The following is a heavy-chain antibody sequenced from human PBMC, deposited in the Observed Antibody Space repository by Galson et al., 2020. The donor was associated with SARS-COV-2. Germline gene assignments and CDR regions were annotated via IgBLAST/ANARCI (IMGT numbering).Heavy chain of an antibody. CDR2: INHSGGT. V-gene: IGHV4-34*01. CDR1: GGSFSDYS. CDR3: ARGRLVVVTAPILGLGPHYHYYTLDV. D-gene: IGHD2-15*01. Sequence: ETSETLSLTCAVYGGSFSDYSWTWIRQPPGKGLEWIGEINHSGGTNYSPSLKSRVTMSVDPSKNQFSLRLKSVTAADTGVYYCARGRLVVVTAPILGLGPHYHYYTLDVWGQGTRVTVSS. J-gene: IGHJ6*02.